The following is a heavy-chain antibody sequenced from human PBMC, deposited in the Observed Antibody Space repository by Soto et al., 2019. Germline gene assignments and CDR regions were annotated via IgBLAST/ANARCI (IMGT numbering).Heavy chain of an antibody. CDR2: ISSSGSTI. V-gene: IGHV3-48*03. D-gene: IGHD3-10*01. CDR1: GFTFSSYE. Sequence: GGSLRLSCAASGFTFSSYEMNWVRQAPGKGLEWVSYISSSGSTIYYADSVKGRFTISRDNAKNSLYLQMNSLRAEGTAVYYCARELWGARNDAFDIWGQGTMVTVSS. J-gene: IGHJ3*02. CDR3: ARELWGARNDAFDI.